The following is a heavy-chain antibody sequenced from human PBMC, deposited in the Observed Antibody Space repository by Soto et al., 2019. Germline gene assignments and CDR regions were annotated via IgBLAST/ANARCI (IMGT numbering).Heavy chain of an antibody. Sequence: SVKVSCKASGGTFSSYAISWVRQAPGQGLEWMGGIIPIFGTANYAQKFQGRVTITADESTSTAYMELSSLRSEDTAVYYCARGRITIFGVVRTYGMDVWGQGTTVPVSS. J-gene: IGHJ6*02. D-gene: IGHD3-3*01. CDR2: IIPIFGTA. CDR1: GGTFSSYA. V-gene: IGHV1-69*13. CDR3: ARGRITIFGVVRTYGMDV.